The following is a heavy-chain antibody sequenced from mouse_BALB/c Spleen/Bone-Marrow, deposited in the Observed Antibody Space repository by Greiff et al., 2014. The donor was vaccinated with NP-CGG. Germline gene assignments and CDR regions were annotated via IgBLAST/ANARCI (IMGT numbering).Heavy chain of an antibody. V-gene: IGHV14-3*02. Sequence: VQLQQSGAELVKPGASVKLSCTASGFNIKDTYMHWVKQRPEQGLEWIGRIDPANGYTKYDPKFQGKATITADTSSNTAYLQLSSLTSEDTAVYYCARGGTTATWYFDVWGAGTTVTVSS. CDR3: ARGGTTATWYFDV. CDR2: IDPANGYT. J-gene: IGHJ1*01. D-gene: IGHD1-2*01. CDR1: GFNIKDTY.